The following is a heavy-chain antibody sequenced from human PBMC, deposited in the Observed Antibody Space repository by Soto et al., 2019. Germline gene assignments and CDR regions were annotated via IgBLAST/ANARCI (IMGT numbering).Heavy chain of an antibody. CDR2: IIGSGAIT. Sequence: EVQLLESGGDLVQPGGSLRLSCVASEFTFNSYAMSWVRQAPGMGLEWVSSIIGSGAITYYADSVKGRFTISRDNSKSTLYLQMNSLRVEDTALYYCAKDARDTGGNSGIDYWGQGTLVIVSS. J-gene: IGHJ4*02. V-gene: IGHV3-23*01. CDR3: AKDARDTGGNSGIDY. CDR1: EFTFNSYA. D-gene: IGHD2-21*02.